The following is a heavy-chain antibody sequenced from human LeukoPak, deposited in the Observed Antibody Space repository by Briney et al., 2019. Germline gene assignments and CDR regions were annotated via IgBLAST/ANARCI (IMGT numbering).Heavy chain of an antibody. CDR1: RFSFTTYW. V-gene: IGHV5-51*01. CDR3: ASVYGSGGYYSDY. CDR2: IYPGDSDT. D-gene: IGHD3-10*01. Sequence: GESLKISCKTFRFSFTTYWIGWVRQMPGKGLEWMVIIYPGDSDTRDSRSFQGQITITADKSISIAYLQWSSMKASDTAMYYCASVYGSGGYYSDYWGQGTLVTVSS. J-gene: IGHJ4*02.